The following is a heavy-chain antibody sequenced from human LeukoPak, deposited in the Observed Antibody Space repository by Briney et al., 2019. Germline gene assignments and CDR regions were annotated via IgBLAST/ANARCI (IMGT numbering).Heavy chain of an antibody. CDR3: ARSPRPYYYDSSGYYSEYYFDY. CDR2: IIPIFGTA. V-gene: IGHV1-69*01. CDR1: GGTFSSYA. Sequence: ASVKVSCKASGGTFSSYAISWVRQAPGRGLEWMGGIIPIFGTANYAQKFQGRVTITADESTSTAYMELSSLRSEDTAVYYCARSPRPYYYDSSGYYSEYYFDYWGQGTLVTVSS. J-gene: IGHJ4*02. D-gene: IGHD3-22*01.